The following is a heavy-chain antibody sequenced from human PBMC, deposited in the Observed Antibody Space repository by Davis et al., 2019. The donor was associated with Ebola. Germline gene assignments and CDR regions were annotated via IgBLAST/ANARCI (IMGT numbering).Heavy chain of an antibody. Sequence: PGGSLRLSCAASGFTFSGSAMHWVRQASGRGLEWVGRIRSKANSYATAYAASVNGRFTISRDDSKNTAYLQMNSLKTEDTAVYYCTTRIAARPGDYYYYYGMDVWGQGTTVTVSS. D-gene: IGHD6-6*01. V-gene: IGHV3-73*01. CDR2: IRSKANSYAT. CDR1: GFTFSGSA. J-gene: IGHJ6*02. CDR3: TTRIAARPGDYYYYYGMDV.